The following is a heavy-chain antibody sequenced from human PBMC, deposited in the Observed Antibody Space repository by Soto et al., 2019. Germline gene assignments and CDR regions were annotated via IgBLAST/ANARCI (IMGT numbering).Heavy chain of an antibody. V-gene: IGHV1-69*01. Sequence: QVQLVQSGAEVKKPGSSVKVSCKASGGTFSSYAISWVRQAPGQGLEWMGGIIPIFGTANYAQKFQGRVTITADESTGTTYMEASSLGAEDTGVYYWARWAGDIAARRSWFDPWGQGNLGTGSS. CDR3: ARWAGDIAARRSWFDP. J-gene: IGHJ5*02. CDR2: IIPIFGTA. D-gene: IGHD6-6*01. CDR1: GGTFSSYA.